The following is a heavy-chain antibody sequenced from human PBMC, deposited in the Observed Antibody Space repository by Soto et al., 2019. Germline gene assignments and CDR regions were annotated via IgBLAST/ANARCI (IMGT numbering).Heavy chain of an antibody. CDR1: GCSFTSYW. V-gene: IGHV5-51*01. Sequence: GESLKISCKGSGCSFTSYWIGWVRQMPGKGLEWMGIIYPGDSDTGYSPSFQGQVTISADKSISTAYLQWSSLKASDTAMYYCARAFVVVPAAIDYYYGMDVWGQGTTVTVSS. CDR2: IYPGDSDT. J-gene: IGHJ6*02. CDR3: ARAFVVVPAAIDYYYGMDV. D-gene: IGHD2-2*02.